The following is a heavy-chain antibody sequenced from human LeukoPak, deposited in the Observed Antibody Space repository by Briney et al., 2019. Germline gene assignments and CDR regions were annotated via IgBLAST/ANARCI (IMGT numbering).Heavy chain of an antibody. D-gene: IGHD6-6*01. CDR3: ARYSSSSGGAAYYLDY. CDR1: GFTFSSYW. V-gene: IGHV3-74*01. Sequence: TGGSLRLSCAASGFTFSSYWMHWVRQAPGKGLVWVSRINSDGSSTSYADSVKGRFTISRDNAKNILYLQINSLRSEDTAVYYCARYSSSSGGAAYYLDYWGHGNLVTVSS. J-gene: IGHJ4*01. CDR2: INSDGSST.